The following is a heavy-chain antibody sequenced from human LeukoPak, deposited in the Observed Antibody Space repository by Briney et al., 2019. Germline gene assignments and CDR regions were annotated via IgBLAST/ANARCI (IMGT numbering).Heavy chain of an antibody. J-gene: IGHJ4*02. CDR2: IWYDGSNK. CDR1: GFTFSSYG. D-gene: IGHD1-26*01. CDR3: ARGGLGATTGRIFHLDY. V-gene: IGHV3-33*01. Sequence: GGSLRLSCAASGFTFSSYGMHWVRQAPGKGLEWVAVIWYDGSNKYYADSVKGRFTISRDNSKNTLYLQMNSLRAEDTAVYYCARGGLGATTGRIFHLDYWGQGTLVTVSS.